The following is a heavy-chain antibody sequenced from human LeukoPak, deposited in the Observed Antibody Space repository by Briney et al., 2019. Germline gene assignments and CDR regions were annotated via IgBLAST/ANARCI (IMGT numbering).Heavy chain of an antibody. CDR1: VYTFTSYD. Sequence: ASVKVSCKASVYTFTSYDISWVRQAPGQGLEWMGWISTYNDNTHYAQKLQGRVTMTTDTSTGTVYMELKSLRSDDTAVYYCARIQSRIIAARPGNPAFDYWGRGTLVTVSS. CDR3: ARIQSRIIAARPGNPAFDY. J-gene: IGHJ4*02. D-gene: IGHD6-6*01. V-gene: IGHV1-18*01. CDR2: ISTYNDNT.